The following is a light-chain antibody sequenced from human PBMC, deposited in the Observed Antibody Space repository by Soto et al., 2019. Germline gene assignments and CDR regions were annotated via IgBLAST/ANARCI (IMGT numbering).Light chain of an antibody. CDR3: QQFDSSVT. J-gene: IGKJ1*01. Sequence: APRLLMYGASSRATGIPERFSGSGSGTDFTLTISRLEPEDFAVYYCQQFDSSVTFGQGTKVEIK. CDR2: GAS. V-gene: IGKV3-20*01.